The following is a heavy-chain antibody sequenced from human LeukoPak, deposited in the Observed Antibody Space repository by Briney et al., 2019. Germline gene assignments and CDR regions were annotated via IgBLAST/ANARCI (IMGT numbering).Heavy chain of an antibody. J-gene: IGHJ4*01. CDR1: GGSISSGGYY. CDR3: ARAGYCSGTVCYNY. V-gene: IGHV4-30-2*01. D-gene: IGHD2-2*02. CDR2: IDHSGST. Sequence: SQTLSLTCSVSGGSISSGGYYWSWIRQPPGKGLEWLGYIDHSGSTYYIPSLKSRVTISIDKFNNQFSLKLSSVTAADTAVYFCARAGYCSGTVCYNYWGHGTLLTVSS.